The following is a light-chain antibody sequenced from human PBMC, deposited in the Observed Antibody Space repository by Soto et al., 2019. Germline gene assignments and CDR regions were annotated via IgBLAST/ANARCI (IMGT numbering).Light chain of an antibody. J-gene: IGLJ1*01. V-gene: IGLV9-49*01. CDR3: GADHGSGSNFVYV. Sequence: QLVLTQPPSASASLGASVTLTCTLSSGYSNYKVDWYQQRPGKGPRFVMRVGTGGIVGSKGDGIPDRFSVLGAGLNRYLTIKNIQEEDESEYHCGADHGSGSNFVYVFGTGTKHTVL. CDR1: SGYSNYK. CDR2: VGTGGIVG.